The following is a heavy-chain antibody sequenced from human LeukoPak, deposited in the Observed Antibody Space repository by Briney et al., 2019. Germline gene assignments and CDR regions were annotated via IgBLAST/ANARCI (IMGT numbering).Heavy chain of an antibody. V-gene: IGHV3-7*03. CDR1: GFTFSSHW. J-gene: IGHJ4*02. Sequence: GGSLRLSCAASGFTFSSHWMTWVRQAPGKGLEWVANIKEDGSRKNYVDSVKGRFTISRDNAKNSLYLQMSGLRAEDTAMYYCAGDRGYLQFDYWGQGTLVTVSS. D-gene: IGHD3-10*01. CDR2: IKEDGSRK. CDR3: AGDRGYLQFDY.